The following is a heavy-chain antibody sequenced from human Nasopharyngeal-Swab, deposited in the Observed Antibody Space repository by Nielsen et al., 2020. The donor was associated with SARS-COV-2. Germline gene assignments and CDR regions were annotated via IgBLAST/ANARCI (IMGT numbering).Heavy chain of an antibody. Sequence: SETLSLTCTVSGGSISSSSYYWGWIRQPPGKGLEWIGSIYYSGSTYYNPSLKSRVTISVDTSKNQFSLKLSSVTAADTAVYYCARGGPLGFDYWDQGTLVTVSS. J-gene: IGHJ4*02. V-gene: IGHV4-39*01. CDR3: ARGGPLGFDY. CDR2: IYYSGST. D-gene: IGHD3-16*01. CDR1: GGSISSSSYY.